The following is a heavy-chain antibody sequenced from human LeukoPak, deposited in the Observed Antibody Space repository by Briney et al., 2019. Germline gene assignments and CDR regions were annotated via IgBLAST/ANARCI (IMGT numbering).Heavy chain of an antibody. CDR1: GGSISSHF. Sequence: SETLSLTCTVCGGSISSHFWSWIRQPPGKGPDWIAYIYYSGSTDYNPSLKSRVTISVDTSKNQFSLKLSSVTAADTAVYYCARQTMTTADAFDIWGQGTMVTVSS. J-gene: IGHJ3*02. V-gene: IGHV4-59*08. CDR2: IYYSGST. CDR3: ARQTMTTADAFDI. D-gene: IGHD4-17*01.